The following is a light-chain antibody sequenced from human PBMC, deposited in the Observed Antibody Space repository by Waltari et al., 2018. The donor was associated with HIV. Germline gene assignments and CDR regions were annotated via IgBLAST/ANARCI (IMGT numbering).Light chain of an antibody. V-gene: IGLV2-11*01. CDR2: DVS. Sequence: QSALTQPRSVSGSPGQSVTISCPGTSSDVGAYNYVSWYQQHPGKAPKVIISDVSKRPSGVPDRFSGSKSGNTASLTISGLQAEDEADYYCCSYAGSYTRVFGGGTKLTVL. J-gene: IGLJ3*02. CDR1: SSDVGAYNY. CDR3: CSYAGSYTRV.